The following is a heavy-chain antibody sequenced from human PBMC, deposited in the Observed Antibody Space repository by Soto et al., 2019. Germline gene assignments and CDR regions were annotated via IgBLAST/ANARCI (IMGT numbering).Heavy chain of an antibody. CDR1: GLTFSTYA. D-gene: IGHD3-10*01. V-gene: IGHV3-23*01. CDR3: TKTPRSYYYDMDV. J-gene: IGHJ6*03. Sequence: EVQVLESGGGLVQPGGSLRLSCVASGLTFSTYAMNWVRQAPGKGLEWVSGISGSGSDRYYADSVRGRFTISRDNSNNTLNLQMDSLRAEDTAIYNFTKTPRSYYYDMDVWGKGTTVTVSS. CDR2: ISGSGSDR.